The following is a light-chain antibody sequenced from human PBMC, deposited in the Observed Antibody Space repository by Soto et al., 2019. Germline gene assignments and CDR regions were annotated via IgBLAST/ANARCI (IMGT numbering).Light chain of an antibody. CDR3: SSDTSSRNYV. CDR2: DVS. J-gene: IGLJ1*01. CDR1: SSDVGGYNY. V-gene: IGLV2-14*01. Sequence: QSALTQPASVSGSPGQSITISCTGTSSDVGGYNYVSWYQQHPGKAPKLMIYDVSNRPSGVSNRFSGSKSGKTASLTISGLQAEDEADYYCSSDTSSRNYVFGTGTKVTVL.